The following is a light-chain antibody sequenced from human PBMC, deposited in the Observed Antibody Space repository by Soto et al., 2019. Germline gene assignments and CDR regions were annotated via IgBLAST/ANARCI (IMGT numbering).Light chain of an antibody. CDR3: TSYKGSKTLEV. J-gene: IGLJ1*01. Sequence: QSLLPPPCSVSVSPGHSVTISCTVTSSDIGAYNYVSWYRQHPGKAPQLLIYDVNNRPSGVSHRFSGSKSGNTASLTISGLQSEDEADYFCTSYKGSKTLEVFGPGTKVTVL. CDR1: SSDIGAYNY. V-gene: IGLV2-14*03. CDR2: DVN.